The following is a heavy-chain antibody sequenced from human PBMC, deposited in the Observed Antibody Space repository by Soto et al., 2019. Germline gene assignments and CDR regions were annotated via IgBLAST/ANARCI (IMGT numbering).Heavy chain of an antibody. D-gene: IGHD2-2*02. J-gene: IGHJ3*02. CDR1: GYTFTGYY. CDR3: ARDHCSNTSCYTTDAFDI. CDR2: INPNSGGT. Sequence: GASVKVSCKASGYTFTGYYMHWVRQAPGQGLEWMGWINPNSGGTNYAQKFQGWVTMTRDTSISTAYMELSRLRSDDTAVYYCARDHCSNTSCYTTDAFDIWGQGTMVTVSS. V-gene: IGHV1-2*04.